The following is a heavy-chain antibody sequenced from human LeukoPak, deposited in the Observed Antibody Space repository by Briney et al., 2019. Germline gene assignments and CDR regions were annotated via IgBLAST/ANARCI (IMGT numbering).Heavy chain of an antibody. CDR2: VTGSGAAT. Sequence: GGSLRLSCAASGFTFSNYGMSWVRQAPGKGLEWVSTVTGSGAATFYADSVKGRFTISRDNAKNSLYLQMNSLRAEDTAVYYCARGLRLGELFPFGYWGQGTLVTVSS. D-gene: IGHD3-16*01. J-gene: IGHJ4*02. CDR3: ARGLRLGELFPFGY. CDR1: GFTFSNYG. V-gene: IGHV3-23*01.